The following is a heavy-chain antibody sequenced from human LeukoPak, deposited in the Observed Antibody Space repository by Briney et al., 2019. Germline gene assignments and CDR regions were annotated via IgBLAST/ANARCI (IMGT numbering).Heavy chain of an antibody. V-gene: IGHV1-18*01. CDR2: FNPENGNT. D-gene: IGHD5-24*01. CDR3: ARRRDGYNSGAFDI. J-gene: IGHJ3*02. Sequence: ASVKVSCKASGYSFVGYGITWVRQAPGQGLEWMGWFNPENGNTNYAQKFQGRVTITADKSTSTAYMELSSLRSEDTAVYYCARRRDGYNSGAFDIWGQGTMVTVSS. CDR1: GYSFVGYG.